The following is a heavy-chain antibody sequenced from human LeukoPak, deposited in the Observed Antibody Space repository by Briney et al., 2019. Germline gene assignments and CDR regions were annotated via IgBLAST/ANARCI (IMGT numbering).Heavy chain of an antibody. CDR2: IRSKAYGGTT. Sequence: GGSLRLSCTASGFTFGDYAMSWFRQAPGKGLEWVGFIRSKAYGGTTEYAASVKGRFTISRDDSKSIAYLQMNSLKTEDTAVYYCTRLDDDFWSGPFDYRGQETLVTVSS. CDR1: GFTFGDYA. J-gene: IGHJ4*02. D-gene: IGHD3-3*01. CDR3: TRLDDDFWSGPFDY. V-gene: IGHV3-49*03.